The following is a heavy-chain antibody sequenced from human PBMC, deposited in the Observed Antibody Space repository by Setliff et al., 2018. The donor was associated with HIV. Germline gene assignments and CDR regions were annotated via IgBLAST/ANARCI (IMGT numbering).Heavy chain of an antibody. J-gene: IGHJ5*02. CDR3: ARDTVELYHDDARGLDP. CDR2: INPKSGGT. CDR1: GYTFTTYH. Sequence: ASVKVSCKASGYTFTTYHIHWVRQAPGQGLEWMGWINPKSGGTHYGQKFQGRVTMTRDMSISTAYMELNRLRSDDTAVYFCARDTVELYHDDARGLDPWGQGTLVTVSS. V-gene: IGHV1-2*02. D-gene: IGHD3-22*01.